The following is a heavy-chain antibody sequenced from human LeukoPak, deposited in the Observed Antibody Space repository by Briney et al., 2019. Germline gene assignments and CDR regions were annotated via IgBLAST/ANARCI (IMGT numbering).Heavy chain of an antibody. CDR3: AHRRAGYGGDRRNDAFDI. J-gene: IGHJ3*02. Sequence: SGPTLVNPTQTLTLTCTFSGFSLSTSGVGVGWIRQPPGKALEWLALIYWDDDKRYSPSLKSRLTITKDTSKNQVVLTMTNMDPVDTATYYCAHRRAGYGGDRRNDAFDIWGQGTMVTVSS. CDR2: IYWDDDK. D-gene: IGHD4-23*01. CDR1: GFSLSTSGVG. V-gene: IGHV2-5*02.